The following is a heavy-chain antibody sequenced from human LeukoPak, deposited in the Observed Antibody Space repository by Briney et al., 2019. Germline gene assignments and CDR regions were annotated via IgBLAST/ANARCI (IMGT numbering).Heavy chain of an antibody. CDR1: GYTFTSYY. J-gene: IGHJ6*03. V-gene: IGHV1-46*01. Sequence: ASVKVSCKASGYTFTSYYMHWVRQAPGQGLEWMGIINPSGGSTSYAQKFHGRVTMTRDMSTSTVYMELSSLRSEDTAVYYCARDGMPSGSYDRHYYYYYMDVWGKGTTVTVSS. D-gene: IGHD1-26*01. CDR2: INPSGGST. CDR3: ARDGMPSGSYDRHYYYYYMDV.